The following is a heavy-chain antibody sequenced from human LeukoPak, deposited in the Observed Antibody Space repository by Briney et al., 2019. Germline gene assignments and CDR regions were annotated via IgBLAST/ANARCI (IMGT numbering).Heavy chain of an antibody. CDR3: AREGGNFRGVLYYYYMDV. V-gene: IGHV3-64*01. CDR1: GFTFSSYA. J-gene: IGHJ6*03. Sequence: PGGSLRLSCAASGFTFSSYAMHWVRQAPGKGLEYVSAISSNGGSTYYANSVKGRFTISRDNSKNTLYLQMGSLRAEDMAVYYCAREGGNFRGVLYYYYMDVWGKGTTVTVSS. D-gene: IGHD4-23*01. CDR2: ISSNGGST.